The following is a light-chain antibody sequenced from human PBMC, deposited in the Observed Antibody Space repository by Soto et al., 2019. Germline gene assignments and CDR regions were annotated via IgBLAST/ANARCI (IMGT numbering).Light chain of an antibody. V-gene: IGLV2-14*01. CDR1: SSDVGGYNY. CDR2: DVS. J-gene: IGLJ1*01. CDR3: SSYTSSSTLYV. Sequence: QSVLTQPASVSGSPGQSITISCTGTSSDVGGYNYVSWYQQHPGKAPKLMIYDVSNRPSGVSNRFSGSKSGKTASLTISGLQAEDEADYYCSSYTSSSTLYVFGTGTQLTVL.